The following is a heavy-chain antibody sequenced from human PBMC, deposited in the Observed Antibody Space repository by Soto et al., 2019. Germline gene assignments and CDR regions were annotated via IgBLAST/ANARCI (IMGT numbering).Heavy chain of an antibody. V-gene: IGHV1-69*13. Sequence: GPSVKVSFKASGGTFSSYAISWVRQAPGQGLEWMGGIIPIFGTANYAQKFQGRVTITADESTSTAYMELSSLRSEDTAVYYCARESVAVAGSIDYWGQGTLVTVSS. J-gene: IGHJ4*02. CDR3: ARESVAVAGSIDY. CDR2: IIPIFGTA. D-gene: IGHD6-19*01. CDR1: GGTFSSYA.